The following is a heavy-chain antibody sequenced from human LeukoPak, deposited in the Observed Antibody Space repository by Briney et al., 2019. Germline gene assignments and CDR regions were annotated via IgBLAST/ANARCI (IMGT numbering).Heavy chain of an antibody. Sequence: SETLSLTCTVSGGSISSYYWSWIRQPPGKGLEWIGYSYYSGSTNYNPSLKSRVTISVDTSKNQFSLKLSSVTAADTAVYYCARVGYYDSSGFYGAFDIWGQGTMVTVSS. D-gene: IGHD3-22*01. CDR1: GGSISSYY. J-gene: IGHJ3*02. V-gene: IGHV4-59*01. CDR3: ARVGYYDSSGFYGAFDI. CDR2: SYYSGST.